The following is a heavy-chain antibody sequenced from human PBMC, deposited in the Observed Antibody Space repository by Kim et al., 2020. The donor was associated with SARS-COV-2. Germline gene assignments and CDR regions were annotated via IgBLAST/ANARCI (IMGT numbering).Heavy chain of an antibody. CDR2: TYYSGST. CDR1: GGSISTSSYY. Sequence: SETLSLTCTVSGGSISTSSYYWGWIRQPPGKGLEWIGSTYYSGSTYYNPSLKSRVTISVDTSKNQFSLKLSSVSAADTAVYYCARGPNDILTGYPSYYY. V-gene: IGHV4-39*01. CDR3: ARGPNDILTGYPSYYY. D-gene: IGHD3-9*01. J-gene: IGHJ6*01.